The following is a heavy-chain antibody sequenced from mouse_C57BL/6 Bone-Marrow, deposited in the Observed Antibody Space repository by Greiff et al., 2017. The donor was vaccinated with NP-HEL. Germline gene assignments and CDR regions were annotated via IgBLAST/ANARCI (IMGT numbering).Heavy chain of an antibody. CDR1: GYTFTDYY. V-gene: IGHV1-19*01. Sequence: EVQLQQSGPVLVKPGASVKMSCKASGYTFTDYYMNWVKQSHGKSLEWIGVINPYNGGTSYNQKFKGKATLTVDKSSSTAYMELNSLTSEDSAVYYCASSDGYYDYWGQGTTLTVSS. CDR3: ASSDGYYDY. J-gene: IGHJ2*01. CDR2: INPYNGGT. D-gene: IGHD2-3*01.